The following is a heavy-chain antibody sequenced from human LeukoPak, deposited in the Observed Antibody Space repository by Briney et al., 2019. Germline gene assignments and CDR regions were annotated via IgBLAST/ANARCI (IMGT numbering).Heavy chain of an antibody. D-gene: IGHD3-10*01. J-gene: IGHJ4*02. CDR2: IKQDGSEK. CDR3: AKGRLPYYYGSGFDY. Sequence: GGSLRLSCAASGFTFSNYWMSWVRQAPGKGLEWVANIKQDGSEKYYVDSVKGRFTISRDNAKNSLYLQMSSLRAEDTAVYYCAKGRLPYYYGSGFDYWGQGTLVTVSS. V-gene: IGHV3-7*03. CDR1: GFTFSNYW.